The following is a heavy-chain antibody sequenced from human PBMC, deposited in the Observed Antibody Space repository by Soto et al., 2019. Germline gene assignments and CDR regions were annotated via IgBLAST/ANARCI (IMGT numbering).Heavy chain of an antibody. CDR1: GFTVNNTA. CDR2: FSGRSKST. Sequence: PGGSLRLSCAASGFTVNNTAMTWVRQAPGKGLEWVSAFSGRSKSTYYATSVKGRFTISKGNSKNTLYLQMNSLRAEDTALYYCAKGIDCGADCHSYDTFDISGQGTVVTVSS. D-gene: IGHD2-21*02. CDR3: AKGIDCGADCHSYDTFDI. V-gene: IGHV3-23*01. J-gene: IGHJ3*02.